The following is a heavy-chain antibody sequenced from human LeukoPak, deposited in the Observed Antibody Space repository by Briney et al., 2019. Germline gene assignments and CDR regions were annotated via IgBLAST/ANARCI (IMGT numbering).Heavy chain of an antibody. Sequence: SETLSLTCTVSGGSISSGDYYWSWIRQPPGKGLEWIGYIYYSGSTYYDPSLKSRVTISVDTSKNQFSLKLSSVTAADTAVYYCARDLLSEGNHLDYWGQGTLVTVSS. V-gene: IGHV4-30-4*01. J-gene: IGHJ4*02. CDR1: GGSISSGDYY. CDR3: ARDLLSEGNHLDY. CDR2: IYYSGST. D-gene: IGHD2/OR15-2a*01.